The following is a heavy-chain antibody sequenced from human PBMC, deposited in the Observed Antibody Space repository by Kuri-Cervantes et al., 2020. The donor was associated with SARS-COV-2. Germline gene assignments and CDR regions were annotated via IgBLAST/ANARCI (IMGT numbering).Heavy chain of an antibody. CDR1: GYTFTSYA. J-gene: IGHJ4*02. D-gene: IGHD3-22*01. CDR3: ARGPYYDSSGYHLNADY. Sequence: ASVKVSCKASGYTFTSYAISWVRQAPGQGLEWMGWISAYNGNTNYAQKLQGRVTMTRDTSITTAYMELSSLTSEDTAVYYCARGPYYDSSGYHLNADYWGQGTLVTVSS. V-gene: IGHV1-18*01. CDR2: ISAYNGNT.